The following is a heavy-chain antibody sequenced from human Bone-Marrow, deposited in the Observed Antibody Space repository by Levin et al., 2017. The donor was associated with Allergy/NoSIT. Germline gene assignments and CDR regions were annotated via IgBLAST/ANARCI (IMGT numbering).Heavy chain of an antibody. CDR2: IKQDGSEK. J-gene: IGHJ4*02. Sequence: PAASVKVSCAASGFTFSSYWMSWVRQAPGKGLEWVANIKQDGSEKYYMDSVKGRFTISRDNAKNSLYLQMNSLRAEDTAVYYCARDHIVGATNFDYWGQGTLVTVSS. V-gene: IGHV3-7*01. CDR3: ARDHIVGATNFDY. CDR1: GFTFSSYW. D-gene: IGHD1-26*01.